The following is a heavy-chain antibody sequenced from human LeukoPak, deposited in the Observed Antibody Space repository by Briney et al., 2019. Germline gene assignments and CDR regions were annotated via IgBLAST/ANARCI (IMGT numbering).Heavy chain of an antibody. Sequence: SQTLSLTCTVSGGSISSGDYYWSWIRQPPGKGLWWIGYIYYSGSTYYNPSLKSRVTISVDTSKNQFSLKLSSVTAADTAVYYCARGFYDTVTPYYFDYGGQGTLVTVSS. CDR2: IYYSGST. V-gene: IGHV4-30-4*01. D-gene: IGHD4-17*01. J-gene: IGHJ4*02. CDR1: GGSISSGDYY. CDR3: ARGFYDTVTPYYFDY.